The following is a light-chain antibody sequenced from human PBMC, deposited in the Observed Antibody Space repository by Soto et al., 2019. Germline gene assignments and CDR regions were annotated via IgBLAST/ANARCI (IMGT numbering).Light chain of an antibody. CDR3: QQYVTSLT. Sequence: EIVLTQSPGTLSLSPGERATLSCRASQSVTSNYLAWYQQKPGQAPRLLIYGASSRATGIPDRFGGSGSGTDFTLTISRLEPEDFAVYYCQQYVTSLTFGGGTKVDIK. J-gene: IGKJ4*01. CDR2: GAS. CDR1: QSVTSNY. V-gene: IGKV3-20*01.